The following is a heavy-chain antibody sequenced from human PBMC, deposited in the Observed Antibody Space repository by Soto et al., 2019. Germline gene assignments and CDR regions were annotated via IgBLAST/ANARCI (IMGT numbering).Heavy chain of an antibody. D-gene: IGHD6-13*01. J-gene: IGHJ4*02. CDR3: ARDTGYSSSWYVVGFDY. V-gene: IGHV3-7*03. Sequence: GGSLRLSCAASGFTFSSYWMSWVRQAPGKXLEWVANIKQDGSEKYYVDSVKGRFTISRDNAKNSLYLQMNSLRAEDTAVYYCARDTGYSSSWYVVGFDYWGQGALVTVSS. CDR1: GFTFSSYW. CDR2: IKQDGSEK.